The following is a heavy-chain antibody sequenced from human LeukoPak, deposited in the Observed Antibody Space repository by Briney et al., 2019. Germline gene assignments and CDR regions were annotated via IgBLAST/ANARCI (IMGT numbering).Heavy chain of an antibody. V-gene: IGHV3-21*04. Sequence: GGSLRLSCAASGFTFSSYSMNWVRQAPGKGLEWVSSISSSSSYIYYADSVKGRFTSSRDNAKNSLYLQMNSLRAEDTAVYYCARDIYGSGSYYLDLGGQGTLVTVSS. J-gene: IGHJ5*02. CDR1: GFTFSSYS. CDR2: ISSSSSYI. D-gene: IGHD3-10*01. CDR3: ARDIYGSGSYYLDL.